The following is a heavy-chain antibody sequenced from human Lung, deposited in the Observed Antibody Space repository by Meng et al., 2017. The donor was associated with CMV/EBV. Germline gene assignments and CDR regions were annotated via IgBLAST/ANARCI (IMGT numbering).Heavy chain of an antibody. D-gene: IGHD2-8*01. V-gene: IGHV3-23*03. CDR3: AKDHMLSYFDY. Sequence: GESLKISCAASGFTLSNYAMSWVRQAPGKGLEWASVIYSGDSSTHYADSVKGRFTISRDNSKNTLYLQMNSLRAEDTAVYYCAKDHMLSYFDYWGQGTLVTVSS. CDR2: IYSGDSST. CDR1: GFTLSNYA. J-gene: IGHJ4*02.